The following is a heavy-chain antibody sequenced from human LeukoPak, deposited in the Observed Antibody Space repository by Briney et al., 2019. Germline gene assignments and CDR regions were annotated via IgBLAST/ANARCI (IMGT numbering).Heavy chain of an antibody. Sequence: GASVKVSCKASGGTLSSYAISWVRQAPGQGLEWMGWINPNSGGTNYAQKFQGRVTMTRDTSISTAYMELSRLRSDDTAVYYCASLYKSIAAAGAEGYWGQGTLVTVSS. CDR3: ASLYKSIAAAGAEGY. J-gene: IGHJ4*02. CDR2: INPNSGGT. D-gene: IGHD6-13*01. CDR1: GGTLSSYA. V-gene: IGHV1-2*02.